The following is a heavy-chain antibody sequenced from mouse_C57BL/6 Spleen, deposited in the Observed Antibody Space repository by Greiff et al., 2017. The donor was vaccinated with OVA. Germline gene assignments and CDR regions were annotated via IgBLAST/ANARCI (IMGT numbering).Heavy chain of an antibody. CDR1: GYTFTDYY. J-gene: IGHJ3*01. CDR2: INPNNGGT. Sequence: VQLQQSGPELVKPGASVKISCKASGYTFTDYYMNWVKQSHGKSLEWIGDINPNNGGTRYNQKFKGKATLTVDKSSSTAYMELRSLTSEDSAVYYCAPYYEGFAYWGQGTLVTVSA. V-gene: IGHV1-26*01. D-gene: IGHD2-10*01. CDR3: APYYEGFAY.